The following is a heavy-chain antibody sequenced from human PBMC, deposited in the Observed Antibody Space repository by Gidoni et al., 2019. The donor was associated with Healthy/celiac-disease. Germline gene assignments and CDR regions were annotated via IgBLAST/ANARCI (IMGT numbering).Heavy chain of an antibody. J-gene: IGHJ6*02. CDR1: GFTFRSYA. CDR2: ISGSGGST. V-gene: IGHV3-23*01. CDR3: AKVYSGSYYGGYYYYGMDV. D-gene: IGHD1-26*01. Sequence: EVQLLESGGGLVQPGGSLRLSCAASGFTFRSYAMSWVRQAPGKGLEWVSAISGSGGSTYYADSVKGRFTISRDNSKNTLYLQMNSLRAEDTAVYYCAKVYSGSYYGGYYYYGMDVWGQGTTVTVSS.